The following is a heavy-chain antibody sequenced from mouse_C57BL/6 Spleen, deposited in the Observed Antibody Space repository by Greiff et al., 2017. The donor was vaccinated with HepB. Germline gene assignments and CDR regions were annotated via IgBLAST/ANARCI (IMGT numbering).Heavy chain of an antibody. CDR2: IDPENGDT. J-gene: IGHJ3*01. Sequence: VQLKESGAELVRPGASVKLSCTASGFNIKDDYMHWVKQRPEQGLEWIGWIDPENGDTEYASKFQGKATITADTSSNTAYLQLSSLTSEDTAVYYCTTGLTPYWGQGTLVTVSA. V-gene: IGHV14-4*01. D-gene: IGHD1-3*01. CDR3: TTGLTPY. CDR1: GFNIKDDY.